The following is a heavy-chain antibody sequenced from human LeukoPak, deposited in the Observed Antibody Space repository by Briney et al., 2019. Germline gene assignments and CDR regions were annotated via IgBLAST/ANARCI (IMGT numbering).Heavy chain of an antibody. V-gene: IGHV3-30*04. Sequence: PVGSLRLSCAASGFTFSSYAMHWVRQAPGEGLEWVAVISYDGSNKYYADSVKGRFTISRDNSKNTLYLQMNSLRAEDTAVYYCARVPYCSGGSCYWRLIDYWGQGTLVTVSS. J-gene: IGHJ4*02. D-gene: IGHD2-15*01. CDR1: GFTFSSYA. CDR3: ARVPYCSGGSCYWRLIDY. CDR2: ISYDGSNK.